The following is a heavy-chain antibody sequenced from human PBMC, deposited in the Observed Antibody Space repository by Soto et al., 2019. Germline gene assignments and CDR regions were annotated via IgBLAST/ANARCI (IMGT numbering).Heavy chain of an antibody. V-gene: IGHV1-2*02. CDR3: ARGLDYHDSSGYFTTYYFVF. D-gene: IGHD3-22*01. J-gene: IGHJ4*02. Sequence: ASVKVSCKASGYTFTGYYIHWVRQAPGQGLEGMGWINPNSGGTNYEQKFQGRVTMTRDTSISTAYMELSRLRSDDTAVYYCARGLDYHDSSGYFTTYYFVFWGQGAMLAVST. CDR2: INPNSGGT. CDR1: GYTFTGYY.